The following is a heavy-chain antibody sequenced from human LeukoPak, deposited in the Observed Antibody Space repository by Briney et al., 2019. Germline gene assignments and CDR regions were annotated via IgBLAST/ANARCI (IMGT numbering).Heavy chain of an antibody. Sequence: SVKVSCKASGGTFSSYAISWVRQAPGQGLEWMGRIIPILGIANYAQKFQGRVTITADKSTSTAYMELSSLRSEDTAVYYCARVRYYHDSSGYYLDYWGQGTLVSVSS. D-gene: IGHD3-22*01. V-gene: IGHV1-69*04. CDR1: GGTFSSYA. J-gene: IGHJ4*02. CDR2: IIPILGIA. CDR3: ARVRYYHDSSGYYLDY.